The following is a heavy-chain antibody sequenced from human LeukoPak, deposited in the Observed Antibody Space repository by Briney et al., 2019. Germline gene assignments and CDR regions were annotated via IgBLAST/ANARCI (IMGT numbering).Heavy chain of an antibody. D-gene: IGHD3-16*02. CDR2: FSAYNGNT. J-gene: IGHJ4*02. CDR1: GYTVTSSG. V-gene: IGHV1-18*01. CDR3: ARGDDYVWGSYRELDY. Sequence: GASLKLSCKASGYTVTSSGISWGRQAPGQRLEWRGWFSAYNGNTNYAQKLQGRVTMTTDTSTSTAYMELRSLRSDDTAVYYCARGDDYVWGSYRELDYWGQGTLVTVSS.